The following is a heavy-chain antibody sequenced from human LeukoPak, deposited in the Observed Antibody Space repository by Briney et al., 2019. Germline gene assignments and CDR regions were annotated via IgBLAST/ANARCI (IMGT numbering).Heavy chain of an antibody. J-gene: IGHJ4*02. CDR3: ARGDYYDSSGYPHHSYYFDY. V-gene: IGHV1-69*05. D-gene: IGHD3-22*01. CDR2: IIPIFGTA. Sequence: SVKVSCKASGGTFSSYAISWVRQAPGQGLEWMGGIIPIFGTANYAQKFQGRVTITTDESTSTAYMELSSLRSEDTAVYYCARGDYYDSSGYPHHSYYFDYWGQGTLVTVSS. CDR1: GGTFSSYA.